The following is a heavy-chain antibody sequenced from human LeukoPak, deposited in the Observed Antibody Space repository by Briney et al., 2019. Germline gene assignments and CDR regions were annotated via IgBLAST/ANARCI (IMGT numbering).Heavy chain of an antibody. J-gene: IGHJ6*02. D-gene: IGHD3-9*01. CDR1: GFTFSSYG. CDR3: AGGLDTGYYYYYGMDV. CDR2: ISYDGSNK. V-gene: IGHV3-30*03. Sequence: PGRSLRLSCAASGFTFSSYGMHWVRQAPGKGLEWVAVISYDGSNKYYADSVKGRFTISRDNSKNTLYLQMNSLRAEDTAVYYCAGGLDTGYYYYYGMDVWGQGTTVTVSS.